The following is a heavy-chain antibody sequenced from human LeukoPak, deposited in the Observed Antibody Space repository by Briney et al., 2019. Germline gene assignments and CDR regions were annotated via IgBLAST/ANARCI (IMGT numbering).Heavy chain of an antibody. V-gene: IGHV3-48*03. CDR3: ASPGLGGTSDLDY. CDR2: IGSSGNAT. J-gene: IGHJ4*02. D-gene: IGHD3-16*01. Sequence: PGGSLRLSCAASGFTFSSYEMNWVRQAPGKGLEWVSYIGSSGNATYYADSVKGRFTISSDNAKSSLYLQMNSLRAEDTAVYYCASPGLGGTSDLDYWGQGTLVTVSS. CDR1: GFTFSSYE.